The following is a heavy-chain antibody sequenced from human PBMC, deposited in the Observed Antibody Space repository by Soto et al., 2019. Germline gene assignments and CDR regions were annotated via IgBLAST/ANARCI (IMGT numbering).Heavy chain of an antibody. Sequence: GASVKVSCKASGGTFSSYTISWVRQAPGQGLEWMGRIIPILGIANYAQKFQGRVTITADKSTSTAYMELSSLRSEDTAVYYCARARDIVVVVAAWPFDYWGQGTLVTVSS. D-gene: IGHD2-15*01. CDR3: ARARDIVVVVAAWPFDY. J-gene: IGHJ4*02. CDR2: IIPILGIA. V-gene: IGHV1-69*02. CDR1: GGTFSSYT.